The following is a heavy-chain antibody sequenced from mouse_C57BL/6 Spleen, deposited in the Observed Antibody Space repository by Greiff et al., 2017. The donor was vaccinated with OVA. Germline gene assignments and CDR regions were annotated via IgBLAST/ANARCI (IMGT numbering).Heavy chain of an antibody. CDR3: AKNLGINYGNPGDV. CDR1: GFSLTSYG. Sequence: QVQLQQSGPGLVQPSQSLSITCTVSGFSLTSYGVHWVRQSPGKGLEWLGVIWRGGSTDYTAAFMSRLSITKDNSKSQVFFKMNSLQADDTAIYYCAKNLGINYGNPGDVWGTGTTVTVSS. D-gene: IGHD2-1*01. J-gene: IGHJ1*03. CDR2: IWRGGST. V-gene: IGHV2-5*01.